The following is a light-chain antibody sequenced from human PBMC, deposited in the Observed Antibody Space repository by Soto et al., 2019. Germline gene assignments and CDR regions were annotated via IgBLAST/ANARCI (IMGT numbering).Light chain of an antibody. CDR1: SSNIGSNT. J-gene: IGLJ2*01. V-gene: IGLV1-44*01. Sequence: QAVVTQPPSASGTPGQRVTISCSGSSSNIGSNTVNWYQQLPGSAPRLLMYSNNQRPSGVPDRFSGSKSGTSAPLAISGLQSEDEADYYCSTWDDSLNGVVFGGGTKLTVL. CDR3: STWDDSLNGVV. CDR2: SNN.